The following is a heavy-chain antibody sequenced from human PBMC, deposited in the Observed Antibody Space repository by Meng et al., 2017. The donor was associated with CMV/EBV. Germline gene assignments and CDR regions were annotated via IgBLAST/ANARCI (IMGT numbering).Heavy chain of an antibody. CDR3: ARGRPGIAARPGWFDP. V-gene: IGHV4-39*07. D-gene: IGHD6-6*01. J-gene: IGHJ5*02. CDR2: IYYSGST. CDR1: GGSFSGTSYF. Sequence: SETLSLTCAVSGGSFSGTSYFWGWIRQPPGKGLEWIGSIYYSGSTYYNPSLKSRVTISVDTSKNQFSLKLTSVTAADTAVYYCARGRPGIAARPGWFDPWGQGTLVTVSS.